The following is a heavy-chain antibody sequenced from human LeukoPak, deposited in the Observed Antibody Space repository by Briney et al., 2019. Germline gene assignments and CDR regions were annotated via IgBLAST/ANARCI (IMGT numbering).Heavy chain of an antibody. V-gene: IGHV3-21*01. D-gene: IGHD6-13*01. CDR3: ARGRIAAAAALIDY. J-gene: IGHJ4*02. CDR1: GFTFSSYW. CDR2: ISSSSSYI. Sequence: GGSLRLSCAASGFTFSSYWMSWVRQAPGKGLEWVSSISSSSSYIYYADSVKGRFTISRDNAKNSLYLQMNSLRAEDTAVYYCARGRIAAAAALIDYWGQGTLVTVSS.